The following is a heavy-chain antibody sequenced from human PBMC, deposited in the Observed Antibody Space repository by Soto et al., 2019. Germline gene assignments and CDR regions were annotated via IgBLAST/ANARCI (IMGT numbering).Heavy chain of an antibody. CDR2: ISGSGGST. CDR1: GFTFSSYA. J-gene: IGHJ5*02. V-gene: IGHV3-23*01. D-gene: IGHD3-9*01. Sequence: GGSLRLSCAASGFTFSSYAMSWVRQAPGKGLEWVSAISGSGGSTYYADSVKGRFTTSRDNSKNTLYLQMNSLRAEDTAVYYYAKDRDIFPPGAPWGQGTLVNVPS. CDR3: AKDRDIFPPGAP.